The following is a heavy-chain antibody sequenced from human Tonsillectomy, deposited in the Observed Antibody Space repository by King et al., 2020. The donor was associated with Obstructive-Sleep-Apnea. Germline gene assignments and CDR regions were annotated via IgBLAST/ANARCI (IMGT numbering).Heavy chain of an antibody. CDR2: ISYDGSNK. J-gene: IGHJ6*02. CDR3: ARDRSTYCGGDCYGGMDV. V-gene: IGHV3-30*04. Sequence: VQLVESGGGVVQSGRSLRLSCAASGFTFSSYAMHWGRQAPGKGLEWVAVISYDGSNKYYAESVKGRFTISRDNSKNTLYLQMNSLRAEDTAVYYCARDRSTYCGGDCYGGMDVWGQGTTVTVSS. D-gene: IGHD2-21*02. CDR1: GFTFSSYA.